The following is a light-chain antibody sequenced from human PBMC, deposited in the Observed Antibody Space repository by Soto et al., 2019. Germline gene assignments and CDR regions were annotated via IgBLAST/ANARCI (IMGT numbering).Light chain of an antibody. V-gene: IGKV1-39*01. Sequence: DIQMTQSPSSLSASVGDRVTITCRTSQTINNYLNWYRQKPGKVPEVLIYGASSLQRGVSSRFTGSASRTYFTLTISSLQPEDFATYYCQQVYDFPHTFDQGTKVEV. CDR1: QTINNY. CDR2: GAS. CDR3: QQVYDFPHT. J-gene: IGKJ2*01.